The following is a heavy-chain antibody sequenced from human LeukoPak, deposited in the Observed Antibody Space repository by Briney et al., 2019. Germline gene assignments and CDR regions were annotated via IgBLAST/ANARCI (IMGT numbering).Heavy chain of an antibody. CDR2: INPNSGGT. D-gene: IGHD3-10*01. Sequence: ASVTVSCKASGYTFTGYYMHWVRQAPGQGLEWMGWINPNSGGTNYAQKFQGRVTMTRDTSISTAYMELSRLRSDDTAVYYCARAIRGSKIASRYYFYYMDIWGKGTTVTVSS. CDR3: ARAIRGSKIASRYYFYYMDI. V-gene: IGHV1-2*02. J-gene: IGHJ6*03. CDR1: GYTFTGYY.